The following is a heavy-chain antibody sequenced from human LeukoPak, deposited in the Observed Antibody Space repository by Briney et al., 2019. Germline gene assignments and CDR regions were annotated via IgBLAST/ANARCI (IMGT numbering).Heavy chain of an antibody. V-gene: IGHV3-21*05. CDR2: INRPAYHL. CDR3: AGDGTGVLPGDAFDT. J-gene: IGHJ3*02. D-gene: IGHD1-1*01. Sequence: GGSLRLSCAASGFSFSTHSMNWVSQAPGKGLEGVSYINRPAYHLYSGQSLSGPFTISRDNAKISVHLQMHSLRAEDTAVYYCAGDGTGVLPGDAFDTWSQGTMVTVSS. CDR1: GFSFSTHS.